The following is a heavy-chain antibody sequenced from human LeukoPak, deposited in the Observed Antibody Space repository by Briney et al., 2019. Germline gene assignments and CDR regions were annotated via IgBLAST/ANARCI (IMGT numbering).Heavy chain of an antibody. Sequence: PGGSLRLSCAASGFTFNNYAMRWVRQAPGKGLEWVSTISGSGGSTYYADSVKGRFTVSRDNSKNTLYLQMNTLRAEDTAIYYCAKDRTVGASYWYFDLWGRGTLVTVSS. CDR3: AKDRTVGASYWYFDL. CDR1: GFTFNNYA. J-gene: IGHJ2*01. CDR2: ISGSGGST. D-gene: IGHD1-26*01. V-gene: IGHV3-23*01.